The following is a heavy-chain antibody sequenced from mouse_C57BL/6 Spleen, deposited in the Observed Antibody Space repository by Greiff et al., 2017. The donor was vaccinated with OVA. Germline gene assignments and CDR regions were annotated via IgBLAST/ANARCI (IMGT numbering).Heavy chain of an antibody. CDR3: ARDPHSDGSSYGCFDV. CDR1: GFTFSSYA. CDR2: ISDGGSYT. J-gene: IGHJ1*03. Sequence: EVQLVESGGGLVKPGGSLKLSCAASGFTFSSYAMSWVRQTPEKRLEWVATISDGGSYTYYPDNVKGRFTISRDNAKNNLYLQMSHLKSEDTAMYYCARDPHSDGSSYGCFDVWGTGTTVTVSA. D-gene: IGHD1-1*01. V-gene: IGHV5-4*01.